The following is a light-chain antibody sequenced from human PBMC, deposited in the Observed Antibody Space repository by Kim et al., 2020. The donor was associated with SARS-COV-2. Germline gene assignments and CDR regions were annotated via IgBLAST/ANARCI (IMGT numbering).Light chain of an antibody. CDR1: QNVLSSSNNKDY. CDR2: SAS. J-gene: IGKJ1*01. V-gene: IGKV4-1*01. CDR3: QQYYTTPLT. Sequence: ATINCSTSQNVLSSSNNKDYLAWYQQKQGQPPKLLIYSASTRASGVPDRFSGSGSGTEFTLTISSLQAEGVAVYYCQQYYTTPLTFGQGTKVDIK.